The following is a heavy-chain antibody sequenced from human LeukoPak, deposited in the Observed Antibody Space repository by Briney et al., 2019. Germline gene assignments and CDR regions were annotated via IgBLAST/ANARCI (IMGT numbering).Heavy chain of an antibody. CDR3: AKDGGTHFDH. V-gene: IGHV3-48*03. CDR1: GFTFSSYE. CDR2: ISSSGTTT. D-gene: IGHD1-26*01. Sequence: GGSLRLSCAASGFTFSSYEMNWVRQAPGKGLEWVSYISSSGTTTSYAQSVKGRFTITRDNAQNSLTLHMNTLRADDTAVYYCAKDGGTHFDHWGQGTLVTVSS. J-gene: IGHJ4*02.